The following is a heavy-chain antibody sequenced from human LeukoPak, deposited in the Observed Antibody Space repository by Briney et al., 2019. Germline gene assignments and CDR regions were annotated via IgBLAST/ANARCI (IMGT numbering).Heavy chain of an antibody. Sequence: TGGSLRLSCAASGFTFSSYGMSWVRQAPGKGREWVSGISDSGGRTYYADSVKGRFTISRDNSKNTLYLQMNSLRAEDTAVYYCAKGLSSGTYYNTFDYWGQGTLVPVSS. V-gene: IGHV3-23*01. CDR1: GFTFSSYG. J-gene: IGHJ4*02. D-gene: IGHD3-10*01. CDR2: ISDSGGRT. CDR3: AKGLSSGTYYNTFDY.